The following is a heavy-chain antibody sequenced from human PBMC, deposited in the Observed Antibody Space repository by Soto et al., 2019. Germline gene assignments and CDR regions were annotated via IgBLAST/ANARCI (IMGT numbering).Heavy chain of an antibody. CDR3: VKWQTYNYGSLAFSGFDW. CDR2: ISGGGNT. D-gene: IGHD3-10*01. V-gene: IGHV3-23*01. Sequence: ELQLLGSGGGLVQPGGSLRLSCAASGFTFSSCAMAWVRQAPGKGLEWVSVISGGGNTYYAASVTGRFTISRDNSKSTLYLQMNSLRADETAAYLCVKWQTYNYGSLAFSGFDWGGQGTQVTGSS. J-gene: IGHJ4*02. CDR1: GFTFSSCA.